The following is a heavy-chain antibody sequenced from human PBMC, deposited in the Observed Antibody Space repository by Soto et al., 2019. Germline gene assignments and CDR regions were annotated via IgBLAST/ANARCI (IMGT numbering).Heavy chain of an antibody. J-gene: IGHJ5*02. Sequence: EVQLVESGGGLVQPGGSLRLSCAASGFTFNSYWMSWVRQTPGKGLERVANIKQDGGEKHYVDPVKGRFTISRDNAKNSLHLQMNSLRVADTGVYYCARYGPPYSPISGWFGPWGQGTLVTVSS. CDR3: ARYGPPYSPISGWFGP. CDR1: GFTFNSYW. D-gene: IGHD6-13*01. CDR2: IKQDGGEK. V-gene: IGHV3-7*01.